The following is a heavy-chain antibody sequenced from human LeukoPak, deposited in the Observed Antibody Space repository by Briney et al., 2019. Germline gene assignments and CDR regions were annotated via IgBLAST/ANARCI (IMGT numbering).Heavy chain of an antibody. CDR3: ARVRCSGGSCYLTNGMDV. J-gene: IGHJ6*04. D-gene: IGHD2-15*01. Sequence: PGGSLRLSCAASGFTFSSYAMHWVRQAPGKGLEWVAVISYDGSNKYYADSVKGRFTISRDNSKNTLYLQMNSLRAEDTAVYYCARVRCSGGSCYLTNGMDVWGKGPTVTVSS. V-gene: IGHV3-30*01. CDR1: GFTFSSYA. CDR2: ISYDGSNK.